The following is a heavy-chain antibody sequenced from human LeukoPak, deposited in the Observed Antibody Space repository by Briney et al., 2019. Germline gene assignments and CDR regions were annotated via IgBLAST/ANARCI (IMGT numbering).Heavy chain of an antibody. J-gene: IGHJ5*02. CDR3: ARPRSRVSWFDP. CDR1: SGSINTSNYY. V-gene: IGHV4-39*01. CDR2: IYYSGST. D-gene: IGHD2-8*01. Sequence: PSETLSLTCTVSSGSINTSNYYWGWIRQPPRKGLEWIGSIYYSGSTYYNPSLKSRVSISVDTSKNQFSLKLSSVTAADTAVYYCARPRSRVSWFDPWGQGTLVTVSS.